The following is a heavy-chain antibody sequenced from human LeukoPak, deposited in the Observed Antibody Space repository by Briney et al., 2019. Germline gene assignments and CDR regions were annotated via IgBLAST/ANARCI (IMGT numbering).Heavy chain of an antibody. J-gene: IGHJ5*02. D-gene: IGHD2-2*01. V-gene: IGHV4-59*01. CDR2: IYYSGST. Sequence: SETLSLTCTVSGGSISSYYWSWIRQPPGKGLEWIGYIYYSGSTNYNPSLKSRVTISVDTSKNQFSLKLSSVTAADTAVYYCARGEVVTPNWFDLWGQGTLVTVSS. CDR1: GGSISSYY. CDR3: ARGEVVTPNWFDL.